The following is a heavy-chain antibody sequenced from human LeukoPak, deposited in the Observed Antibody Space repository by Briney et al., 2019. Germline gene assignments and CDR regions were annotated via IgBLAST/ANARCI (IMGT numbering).Heavy chain of an antibody. J-gene: IGHJ4*02. CDR1: GGPISNYY. CDR2: IYYSGST. CDR3: ARSTVTTYNFDY. Sequence: PSETLSLTCTVSGGPISNYYWRCTRQPPGKGLEWIGYIYYSGSTNYNPSLKSRVTISVDTSKNQFSLKLSSVTAADTAVYYCARSTVTTYNFDYWGQGTLVTVSS. D-gene: IGHD4-11*01. V-gene: IGHV4-59*01.